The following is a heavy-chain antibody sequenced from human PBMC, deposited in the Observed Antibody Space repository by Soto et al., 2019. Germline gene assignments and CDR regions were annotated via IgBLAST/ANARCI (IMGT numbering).Heavy chain of an antibody. CDR3: ARGGGYYDGFDI. Sequence: QVQLQESGPGLVKPSETLSLTCTVSGGSVSSGSYYWSWIRQPPGKGLEWIGYIYYSGSTNYNPFVKSRVTISVGTSKNQFSLKLSSVTAADTAVYYCARGGGYYDGFDIWGQGTMVTVSS. V-gene: IGHV4-61*01. D-gene: IGHD3-16*01. J-gene: IGHJ3*02. CDR1: GGSVSSGSYY. CDR2: IYYSGST.